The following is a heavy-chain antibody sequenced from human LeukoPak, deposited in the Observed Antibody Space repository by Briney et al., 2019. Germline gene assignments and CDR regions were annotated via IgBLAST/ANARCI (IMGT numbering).Heavy chain of an antibody. Sequence: SETLSLTCTVSGDSISNYNWNWIRQPPGKGLEWIGYIYYRGNTNYNPSLKSRLTISSDTSKSQFSLSVTSVTAADTAMYYCARARTRGNNWYFDYWGQGTVVIVSS. CDR1: GDSISNYN. CDR2: IYYRGNT. CDR3: ARARTRGNNWYFDY. D-gene: IGHD1-1*01. V-gene: IGHV4-59*01. J-gene: IGHJ4*02.